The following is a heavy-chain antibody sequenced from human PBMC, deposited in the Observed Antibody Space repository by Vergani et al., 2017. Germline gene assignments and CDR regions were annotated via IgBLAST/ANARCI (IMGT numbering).Heavy chain of an antibody. V-gene: IGHV4-61*02. CDR1: GGSISSGGYY. Sequence: QVQLQESGPGLVKPSQTLSLTCTVSGGSISSGGYYWSWIRQPAGKGLEWIGRIYTSGSTNYNPSLKSRVTISVDTSKNQFSLKLSSVTAADTAVYYCARVAAAAGTDAFDIWGQGTMVTVSS. CDR3: ARVAAAAGTDAFDI. CDR2: IYTSGST. J-gene: IGHJ3*02. D-gene: IGHD6-13*01.